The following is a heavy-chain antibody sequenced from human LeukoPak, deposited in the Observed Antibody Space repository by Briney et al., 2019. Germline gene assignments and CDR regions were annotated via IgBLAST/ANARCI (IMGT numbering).Heavy chain of an antibody. CDR1: GFTFSSYG. CDR2: IWYDGSNK. Sequence: TGGSLRLSCAASGFTFSSYGMHWVRQAPGKGLEWVAVIWYDGSNKYYADSVKGRFTISRDNSKNTLYLQMNSLRAEDTAVYYCARVSGDYYFDYWGQGTLVTVSS. D-gene: IGHD2-21*02. J-gene: IGHJ4*02. CDR3: ARVSGDYYFDY. V-gene: IGHV3-33*08.